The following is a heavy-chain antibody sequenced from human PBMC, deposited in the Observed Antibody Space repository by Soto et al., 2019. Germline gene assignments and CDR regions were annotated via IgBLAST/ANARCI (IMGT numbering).Heavy chain of an antibody. V-gene: IGHV4-4*07. CDR3: ARIVVGVTVDL. Sequence: SAPLCLTGTVSGGSISSYYWIWIRQPAGKGLEWIGRIYTSGSTNYNPSLKSRVTMSVDTSKNQFALKLSSVTAADTAVYFCARIVVGVTVDLWGQGSLVTVSS. J-gene: IGHJ4*02. CDR2: IYTSGST. D-gene: IGHD1-26*01. CDR1: GGSISSYY.